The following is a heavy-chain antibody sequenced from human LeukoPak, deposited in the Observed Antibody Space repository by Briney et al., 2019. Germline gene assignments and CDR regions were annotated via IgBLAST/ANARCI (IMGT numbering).Heavy chain of an antibody. CDR1: GGSISSYY. CDR2: IYHSGST. CDR3: ARGGLITTIDY. J-gene: IGHJ4*02. D-gene: IGHD3-22*01. V-gene: IGHV4-59*01. Sequence: PSETLSLTCTVSGGSISSYYWSWIRQPPGKGLEWIGYIYHSGSTNYNPSLKSRVTMSVDTSKNQFSLKLSSVTAADTAVYYCARGGLITTIDYWGQGTLVTVSS.